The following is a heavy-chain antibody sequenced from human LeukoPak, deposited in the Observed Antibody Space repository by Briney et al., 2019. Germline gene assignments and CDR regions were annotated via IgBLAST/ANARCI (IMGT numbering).Heavy chain of an antibody. CDR2: IRYDGSNK. CDR3: AKYPATSTVTYYFDC. V-gene: IGHV3-30*02. Sequence: GGSLRLSXAASGFTFSSYGMHWVRQAPGKGLEWVAFIRYDGSNKYYADSVKGRFTISRDNSKNTLYLQMNSLRAEDTAVYYCAKYPATSTVTYYFDCWGQGTLVTVSS. CDR1: GFTFSSYG. D-gene: IGHD4-17*01. J-gene: IGHJ4*02.